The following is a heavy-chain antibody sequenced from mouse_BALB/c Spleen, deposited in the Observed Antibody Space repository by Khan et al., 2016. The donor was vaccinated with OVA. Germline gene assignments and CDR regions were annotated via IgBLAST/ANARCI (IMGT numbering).Heavy chain of an antibody. J-gene: IGHJ4*01. D-gene: IGHD2-10*01. CDR3: ARQPYYHYNIMDY. V-gene: IGHV2-6-1*01. CDR1: GFSLTNYG. Sequence: QVQLQQSGPGLAAPSQSLSITCTISGFSLTNYGVHWVRQPPGKGLEWLVVIWSDGTTTYNSALKSRLTITKDNSQSQFFLKMNSLQTDDTAIYFCARQPYYHYNIMDYWGQGTSVTVSS. CDR2: IWSDGTT.